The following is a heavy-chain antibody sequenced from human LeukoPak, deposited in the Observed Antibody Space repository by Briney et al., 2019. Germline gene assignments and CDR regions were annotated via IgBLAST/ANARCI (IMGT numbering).Heavy chain of an antibody. CDR3: ASRITGTTPGWEFDP. J-gene: IGHJ5*02. Sequence: ASVKVSCKASGHTFTSYDINWVRQATGQGLEWMGWMNPNSGNTGYAQKFQGRVTMTRNTSISTAYMELSSLRSEDTAVYYCASRITGTTPGWEFDPWGQGTLVTVSS. CDR2: MNPNSGNT. D-gene: IGHD1-20*01. V-gene: IGHV1-8*01. CDR1: GHTFTSYD.